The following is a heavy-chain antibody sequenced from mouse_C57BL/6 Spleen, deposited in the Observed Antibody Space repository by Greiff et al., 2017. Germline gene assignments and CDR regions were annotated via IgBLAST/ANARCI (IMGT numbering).Heavy chain of an antibody. CDR1: GYSITSGYY. Sequence: DVQLQESGPGLVKPSQSLSLTCSVTGYSITSGYYWNWIRQFPGNKLEWMGYISYDGSNNYNPSLNNRISITRDTSKKQFFLKLNSVTTEDTATYYCARGGVVAPFDYWGQGTTLTVSS. D-gene: IGHD1-1*01. CDR2: ISYDGSN. CDR3: ARGGVVAPFDY. J-gene: IGHJ2*01. V-gene: IGHV3-6*01.